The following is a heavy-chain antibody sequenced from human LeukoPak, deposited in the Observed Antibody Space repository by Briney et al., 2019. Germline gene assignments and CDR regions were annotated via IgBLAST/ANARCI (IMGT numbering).Heavy chain of an antibody. CDR1: GGSVTSDIYY. J-gene: IGHJ4*02. CDR2: INHSGST. Sequence: SETLSLTCTVSGGSVTSDIYYWSWIRQPPGKGLEWIGEINHSGSTNYNPSLKSRVTISVDTSKNQFSLKLSSVTAADTAVYYCARDPGYSSSWYYSPLGDYWGQGTLVTVSS. CDR3: ARDPGYSSSWYYSPLGDY. D-gene: IGHD6-13*01. V-gene: IGHV4-61*01.